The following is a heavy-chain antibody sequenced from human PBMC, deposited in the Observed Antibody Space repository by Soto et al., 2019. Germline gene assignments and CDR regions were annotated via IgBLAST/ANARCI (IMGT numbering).Heavy chain of an antibody. J-gene: IGHJ5*01. D-gene: IGHD1-26*01. CDR3: ARGRLAVGSDWFDS. CDR2: IDGDGGDT. CDR1: GITFNPNA. V-gene: IGHV3-23*01. Sequence: GGSLRLSCTASGITFNPNAMIWVRQAPGKGLEWVSAIDGDGGDTFFADFVKGRFTMSRDNSKNTVYLHMRSLTAEDTALYYCARGRLAVGSDWFDSWGPGTLVTVSS.